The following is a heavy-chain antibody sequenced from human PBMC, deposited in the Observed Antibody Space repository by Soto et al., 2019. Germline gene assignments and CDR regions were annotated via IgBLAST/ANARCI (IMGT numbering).Heavy chain of an antibody. V-gene: IGHV4-34*01. CDR3: ARLGIVAMVAVY. D-gene: IGHD5-12*01. CDR1: GWSFSGYY. J-gene: IGHJ4*02. CDR2: VNHSGST. Sequence: SETLSLTCAFYGWSFSGYYWSWIRQPPGKGLEWIGEVNHSGSTNYNPSLKSRVTISVDTSKNQFSLKLSSVTAADTAVYYCARLGIVAMVAVYWGQGTLVTVSS.